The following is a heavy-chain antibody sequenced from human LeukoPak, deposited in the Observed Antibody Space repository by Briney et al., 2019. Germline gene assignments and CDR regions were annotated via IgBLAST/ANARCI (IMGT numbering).Heavy chain of an antibody. CDR1: GFAFSSDS. Sequence: GGSLRLSCAASGFAFSSDSMTWVRQAPGKGQEWGSSISSSSSYIYYADSVKGRFTISRDNAKNSLYLQMNSLRAEDTAVYYCARDSTFWSGQYYYGMDVWGQGTTVTVSS. J-gene: IGHJ6*02. CDR3: ARDSTFWSGQYYYGMDV. V-gene: IGHV3-21*01. D-gene: IGHD3-3*01. CDR2: ISSSSSYI.